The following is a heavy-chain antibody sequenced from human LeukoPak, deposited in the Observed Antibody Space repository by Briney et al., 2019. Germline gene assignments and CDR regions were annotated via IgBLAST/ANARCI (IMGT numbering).Heavy chain of an antibody. CDR2: IIPISGTT. V-gene: IGHV1-69*06. CDR1: GGTLNSYV. Sequence: GASVKVSCKASGGTLNSYVISWVRQAPGQGLEWMGGIIPISGTTNYAQKFQGRVTITADKSTSTAYMELNSLRSEDTAVYYCATLCCGSYYMDVWGKGTTVTVSS. CDR3: ATLCCGSYYMDV. D-gene: IGHD2-15*01. J-gene: IGHJ6*03.